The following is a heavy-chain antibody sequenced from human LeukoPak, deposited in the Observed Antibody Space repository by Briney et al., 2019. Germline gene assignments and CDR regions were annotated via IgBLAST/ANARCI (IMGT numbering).Heavy chain of an antibody. CDR3: AIMHGYYDGSGFWVQ. Sequence: GGSLRLSCAASGFTVSSNYMSWVRQAPGKGLEWVSFISPSGDRTSNADSVEGRFTISRDNTRNTLYLQMNSLRDEDTGVYYCAIMHGYYDGSGFWVQWGQGTLVTVSS. V-gene: IGHV3-23*01. CDR1: GFTVSSNY. J-gene: IGHJ4*02. CDR2: ISPSGDRT. D-gene: IGHD3-22*01.